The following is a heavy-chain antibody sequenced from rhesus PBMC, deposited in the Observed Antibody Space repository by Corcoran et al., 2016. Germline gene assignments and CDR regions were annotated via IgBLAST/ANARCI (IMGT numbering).Heavy chain of an antibody. J-gene: IGHJ4*01. Sequence: QVQLQESGPGLVKPSETLSLTCAVFGYSISSGYYWNWIRQAPGKGLAWIGSIYGSGMKTCLNPPLEGHVPLSVDTSNNPFSLRLSAGTAADPAVYYCVRGYGSWSGYFDYWGQGVLVTVSS. D-gene: IGHD6-13*01. V-gene: IGHV4S14*01. CDR1: GYSISSGYY. CDR3: VRGYGSWSGYFDY. CDR2: IYGSGMKT.